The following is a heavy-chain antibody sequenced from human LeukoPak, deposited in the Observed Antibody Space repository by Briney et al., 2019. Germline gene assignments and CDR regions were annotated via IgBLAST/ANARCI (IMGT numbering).Heavy chain of an antibody. D-gene: IGHD2-15*01. CDR1: GGSLSIYY. V-gene: IGHV4-59*01. CDR2: FYYGGNT. J-gene: IGHJ5*02. CDR3: ARVVGSNWFDP. Sequence: SETLSLTCTVSGGSLSIYYWSWIRQPQGKGLEWVGFFYYGGNTYYNSSLKSRVTISVDMSKSQFSLKLSSVTAADTAVYYCARVVGSNWFDPWGQGTLVTVSS.